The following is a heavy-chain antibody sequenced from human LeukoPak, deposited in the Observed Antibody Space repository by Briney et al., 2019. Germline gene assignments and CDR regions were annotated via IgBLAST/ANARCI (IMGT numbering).Heavy chain of an antibody. D-gene: IGHD2-15*01. CDR2: ISPIRGIA. CDR1: GGTFSSCT. CDR3: ARGIVVVVAATRYYYYGMDV. V-gene: IGHV1-69*10. Sequence: SVKVSCNSSGGTFSSCTISWVRQAPGQGLEWMGGISPIRGIANYAQKFQGRVAITADKSTSTAYMELSSLRSEDTAVYYCARGIVVVVAATRYYYYGMDVWGQGTTVTVSS. J-gene: IGHJ6*02.